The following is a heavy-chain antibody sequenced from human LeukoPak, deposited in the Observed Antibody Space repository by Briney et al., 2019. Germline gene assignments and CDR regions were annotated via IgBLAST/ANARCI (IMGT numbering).Heavy chain of an antibody. J-gene: IGHJ4*02. V-gene: IGHV1-2*02. CDR2: INPNSGGT. D-gene: IGHD6-6*01. Sequence: GASVKVSCKASGYTFTGYYMHWVRQAPGQGLEWMGWINPNSGGTNYAQKFQGRVTMTRDTSISTAYMELSRLRSDDTAVSSCARANLVISSVAARPRFLLYSRQGTLVTVSS. CDR1: GYTFTGYY. CDR3: ARANLVISSVAARPRFLLY.